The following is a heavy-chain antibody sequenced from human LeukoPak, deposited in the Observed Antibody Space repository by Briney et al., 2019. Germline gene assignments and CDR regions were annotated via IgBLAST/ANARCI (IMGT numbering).Heavy chain of an antibody. V-gene: IGHV1-46*01. J-gene: IGHJ3*02. CDR3: ARGGLSSWYTSVDAFDI. Sequence: ASVKVSCKASGYTFTSYYMHWVRQAPGQGLEWMGIINPSGGSTSYAQKFQGRVTMTRDMSTSTVYMELSSLRSEDMAVYYCARGGLSSWYTSVDAFDIWGQGTMVTVSS. D-gene: IGHD6-13*01. CDR1: GYTFTSYY. CDR2: INPSGGST.